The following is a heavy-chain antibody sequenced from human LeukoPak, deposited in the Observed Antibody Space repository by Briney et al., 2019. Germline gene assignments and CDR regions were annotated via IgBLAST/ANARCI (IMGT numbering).Heavy chain of an antibody. CDR1: GYTFTGYY. V-gene: IGHV1-2*02. CDR3: ARERITIFGVVITLNNWFDP. D-gene: IGHD3-3*01. Sequence: VASVKVSCKASGYTFTGYYMHWVRQAPGQGLEWMGWINPNSGGTNYAQKFQGRVTMTRDTSISTAYMELSRLRSDDTAVYYCARERITIFGVVITLNNWFDPWGQGTLVTVSS. J-gene: IGHJ5*02. CDR2: INPNSGGT.